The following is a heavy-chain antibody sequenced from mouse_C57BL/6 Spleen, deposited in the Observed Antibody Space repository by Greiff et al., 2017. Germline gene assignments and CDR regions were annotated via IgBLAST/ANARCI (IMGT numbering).Heavy chain of an antibody. J-gene: IGHJ2*01. Sequence: VQLQQSGAELVRPGASVTLSCKASGYTFTDYEMHWVKQTPVHGLEWIGAIDPETGGTAYNQKFKGKAILTADKSSSTAYMELRSRTSEDSAVYYCTREDSSGYNFDYWGQGTTLTVSS. CDR1: GYTFTDYE. CDR2: IDPETGGT. D-gene: IGHD3-2*02. V-gene: IGHV1-15*01. CDR3: TREDSSGYNFDY.